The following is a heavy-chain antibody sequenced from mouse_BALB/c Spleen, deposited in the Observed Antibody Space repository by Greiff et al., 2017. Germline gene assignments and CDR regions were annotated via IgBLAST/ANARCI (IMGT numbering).Heavy chain of an antibody. Sequence: VQLKESGAELVKPGASVKLSCTASGFNIKDTYMHWVKQRPEQGLEWIGRIDPANGNTKYDPKFQGKATITADTSSNTAYLQLSSLTSEDTAVYYCARGRGNYDAMDYWGQGTSVTVSS. D-gene: IGHD2-1*01. J-gene: IGHJ4*01. V-gene: IGHV14-3*02. CDR3: ARGRGNYDAMDY. CDR2: IDPANGNT. CDR1: GFNIKDTY.